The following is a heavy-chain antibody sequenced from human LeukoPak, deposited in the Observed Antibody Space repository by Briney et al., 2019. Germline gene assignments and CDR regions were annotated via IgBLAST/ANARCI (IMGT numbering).Heavy chain of an antibody. J-gene: IGHJ4*02. D-gene: IGHD1-26*01. Sequence: GGSLRLSCATSGFSFSNAWMNWVRQAPGKGLEWISGISGSGASTYYADSVKGRFTISRDDSRNTLYLQMNSLRGDDTAVYYCAKDVGKWESLHFFDYWGQGTLVTVSS. CDR1: GFSFSNAW. CDR3: AKDVGKWESLHFFDY. V-gene: IGHV3-23*01. CDR2: ISGSGAST.